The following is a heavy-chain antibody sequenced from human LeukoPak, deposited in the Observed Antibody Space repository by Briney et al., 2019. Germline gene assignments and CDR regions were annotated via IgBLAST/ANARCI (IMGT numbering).Heavy chain of an antibody. J-gene: IGHJ4*02. Sequence: GGSLRLSCAASGFTFSDYYMSWIRQAPGKGLEWVSYISSSGSTIYYADSVKGRFTISRDNAKNSLYLQMNSLRAEDTAVYYCAKSWDTVTRGRTYFDYWGQGTLVIASS. CDR1: GFTFSDYY. CDR3: AKSWDTVTRGRTYFDY. V-gene: IGHV3-11*01. CDR2: ISSSGSTI. D-gene: IGHD4-17*01.